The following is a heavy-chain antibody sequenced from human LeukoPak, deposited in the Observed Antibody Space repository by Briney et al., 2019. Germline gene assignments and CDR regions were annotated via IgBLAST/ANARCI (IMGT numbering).Heavy chain of an antibody. CDR2: ISGSGGST. J-gene: IGHJ4*02. CDR3: AKDMSQSGSYYTVGY. V-gene: IGHV3-23*01. CDR1: GFTFSSYA. D-gene: IGHD1-26*01. Sequence: PGGSLLLSCAASGFTFSSYAMSGGRQAPGKRVEWVSAISGSGGSTYYADSVKGRLTISRDNSMNTLYLQMNSLRAEDTAVYYCAKDMSQSGSYYTVGYWGQGTLVTVSS.